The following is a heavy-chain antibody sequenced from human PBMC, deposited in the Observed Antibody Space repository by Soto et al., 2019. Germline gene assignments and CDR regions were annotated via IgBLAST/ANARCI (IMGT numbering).Heavy chain of an antibody. Sequence: QVQLVQSGAEVKKPGASVKVSCKASGYTFTSYYMHWVRQAPGQGLEWMGIINPSGGSTSYAQKFQGRVTMTRDTSTSTGYMELSSLRSEDTAVYYCAQGGITIFGVVTPPFYWGQGTLVTVSS. CDR2: INPSGGST. CDR1: GYTFTSYY. J-gene: IGHJ4*02. V-gene: IGHV1-46*01. CDR3: AQGGITIFGVVTPPFY. D-gene: IGHD3-3*01.